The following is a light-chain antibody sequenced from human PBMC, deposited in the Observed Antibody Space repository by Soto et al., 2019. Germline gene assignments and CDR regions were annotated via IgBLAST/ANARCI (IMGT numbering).Light chain of an antibody. V-gene: IGKV1-5*01. CDR2: DAS. Sequence: DIQMTQSPSTLSASVGDRVTITCRASQSIRNWLAWYQQQPGKAPKLLIYDASRLESGVPSRFSGSGSGTEFTLTISSLQPDDFATYYCKQYNTYWTFGQGTKVDI. CDR3: KQYNTYWT. CDR1: QSIRNW. J-gene: IGKJ1*01.